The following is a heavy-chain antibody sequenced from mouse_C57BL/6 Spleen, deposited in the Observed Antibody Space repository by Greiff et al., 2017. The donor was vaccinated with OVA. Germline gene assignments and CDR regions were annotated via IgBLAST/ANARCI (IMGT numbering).Heavy chain of an antibody. D-gene: IGHD1-1*01. CDR2: INPSNGGT. J-gene: IGHJ2*01. V-gene: IGHV1-53*01. Sequence: QVQLKQPGTELVKPGASVKLSCKASGYTFTSYWMHWVKQRPGQGLEWIGNINPSNGGTNYNEKFKSKATLTVAKSSSTAYMQLSSLTSEDSAVYYCARNYGSLYYFDYWGQGTTLTVSS. CDR1: GYTFTSYW. CDR3: ARNYGSLYYFDY.